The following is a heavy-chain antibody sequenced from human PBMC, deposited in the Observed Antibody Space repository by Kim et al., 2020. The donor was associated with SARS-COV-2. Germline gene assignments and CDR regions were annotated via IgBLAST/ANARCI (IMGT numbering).Heavy chain of an antibody. V-gene: IGHV3-33*01. CDR2: IWYDGSNK. CDR1: GFTFSSYG. J-gene: IGHJ4*01. D-gene: IGHD2-15*01. CDR3: ARAYCSGGSCYPLDY. Sequence: GGSLRLSCAASGFTFSSYGMHWVRQAPGKGLEWMAVIWYDGSNKYYADSVKGRFTISRDNSKNTLYLQMNSLRAEDTAVYYCARAYCSGGSCYPLDYWG.